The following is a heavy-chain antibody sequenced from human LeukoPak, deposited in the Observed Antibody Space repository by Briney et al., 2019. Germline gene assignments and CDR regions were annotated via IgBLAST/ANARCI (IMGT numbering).Heavy chain of an antibody. J-gene: IGHJ6*02. CDR3: ARIQAVGVPVAIDAYYSYGMDV. D-gene: IGHD2-2*02. Sequence: SVKVSCKASGGSFSRNAISWVRQAPGQGLEWMGGFIPILGIATYAQKFQGRVTITADRSTSTAYMELSSLRSEDTAVYYCARIQAVGVPVAIDAYYSYGMDVWGQGTAVTVSS. CDR2: FIPILGIA. CDR1: GGSFSRNA. V-gene: IGHV1-69*10.